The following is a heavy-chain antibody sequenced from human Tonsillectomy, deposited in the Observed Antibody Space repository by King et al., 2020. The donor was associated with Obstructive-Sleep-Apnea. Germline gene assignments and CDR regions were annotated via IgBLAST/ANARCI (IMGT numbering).Heavy chain of an antibody. V-gene: IGHV4-61*08. CDR2: FYYTGRT. CDR3: VRDLDSAGAFDH. CDR1: GVYVNRGGVF. Sequence: VQLQESGPGLVKPSETLSLTCSVSGVYVNRGGVFWGWIRQPPGKGLEWSGYFYYTGRTNTNPSLVKRVYLSMVRSKNQFSLHRRSVSAADTAIYYCVRDLDSAGAFDHWGQGTLVTVSS. D-gene: IGHD3-9*01. J-gene: IGHJ4*02.